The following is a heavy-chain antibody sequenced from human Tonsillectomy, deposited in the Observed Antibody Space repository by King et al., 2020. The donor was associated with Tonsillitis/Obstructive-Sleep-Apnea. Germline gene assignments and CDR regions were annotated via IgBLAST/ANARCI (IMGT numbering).Heavy chain of an antibody. CDR1: GFTFGSYA. J-gene: IGHJ3*02. CDR2: ISPLGDYI. D-gene: IGHD2-15*01. CDR3: AIQGLASCSGDHRRVANPFEI. V-gene: IGHV3-23*04. Sequence: VQLVESGGGLVQPGGSLRLSCAASGFTFGSYAMTWVRQAPGKGLEWVSSISPLGDYIYYADSVKGRFTVSRDNSKNTLSVQMNSLRAEDTAVYYCAIQGLASCSGDHRRVANPFEIWGQGTMVTVSS.